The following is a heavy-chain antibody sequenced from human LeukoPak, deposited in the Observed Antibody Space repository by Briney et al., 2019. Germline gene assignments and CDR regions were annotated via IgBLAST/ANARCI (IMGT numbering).Heavy chain of an antibody. CDR2: INHSGVT. J-gene: IGHJ4*02. CDR3: ARFITATPGSSLDYFDL. D-gene: IGHD6-13*01. CDR1: GGSFSGYY. Sequence: SETLSLTCAVYGGSFSGYYWSWIRQPPGRGLEWIGEINHSGVTNYKPSLKSRVVISVDTSKNQFSLKLTSVTAADTALYHCARFITATPGSSLDYFDLWGQGTLVTVSS. V-gene: IGHV4-34*01.